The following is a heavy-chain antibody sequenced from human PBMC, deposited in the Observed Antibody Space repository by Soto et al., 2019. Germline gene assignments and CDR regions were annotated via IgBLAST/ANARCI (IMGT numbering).Heavy chain of an antibody. V-gene: IGHV5-51*01. Sequence: GESLKISCKGSGYSFTSYWIGWVRQMPGKGLEWMGIIYPGDSDTRYSPSFQGQVTISADKSISAAYLQWSSLKDPDTAMYYYAILNKDPNHPPRWIKCYYYMEVWGKGTTVTAAS. J-gene: IGHJ6*03. D-gene: IGHD5-12*01. CDR2: IYPGDSDT. CDR1: GYSFTSYW. CDR3: AILNKDPNHPPRWIKCYYYMEV.